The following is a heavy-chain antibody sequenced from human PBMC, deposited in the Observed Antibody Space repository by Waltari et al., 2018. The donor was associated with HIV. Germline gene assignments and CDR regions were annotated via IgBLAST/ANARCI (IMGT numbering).Heavy chain of an antibody. D-gene: IGHD3-10*01. J-gene: IGHJ5*02. V-gene: IGHV3-23*04. Sequence: EVQLVESGGGLVQPGGSLRLSCAASGFTFSHYGLGRVRQAPGKGLEWVSAISGSGGSTYYADSVKGRFTISRDNSKNTLYLQMNSLRAEDTAVYYCANGMVRGVIISWGQGTLVTVSS. CDR2: ISGSGGST. CDR3: ANGMVRGVIIS. CDR1: GFTFSHYG.